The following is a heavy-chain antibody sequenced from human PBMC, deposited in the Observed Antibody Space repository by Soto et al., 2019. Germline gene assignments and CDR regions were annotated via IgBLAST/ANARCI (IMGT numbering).Heavy chain of an antibody. CDR1: GGSISSYY. Sequence: KPSETLSLTCTVSGGSISSYYWSCIRQPPGKGLERIAYIYYTGITSYNPSLRSRVTISVDTSKNQFSLKLSSVTAADTAVYYCARVSLMGIRSRGMDVWGQGTTVTVSS. J-gene: IGHJ6*02. CDR3: ARVSLMGIRSRGMDV. D-gene: IGHD7-27*01. V-gene: IGHV4-59*01. CDR2: IYYTGIT.